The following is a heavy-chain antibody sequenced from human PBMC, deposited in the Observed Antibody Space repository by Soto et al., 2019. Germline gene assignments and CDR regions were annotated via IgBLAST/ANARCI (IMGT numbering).Heavy chain of an antibody. CDR3: AREGDSGSYHNWFDP. CDR1: GGTFSSYA. CDR2: IIPIFGTA. J-gene: IGHJ5*02. V-gene: IGHV1-69*06. Sequence: QVQLVQSGAEVKKPGSSVKVSCKASGGTFSSYAISWVRQAPGQGLEWMGGIIPIFGTANYAQKFQGRVTITADKSTSTAYMELSSPRSEDTAVYYCAREGDSGSYHNWFDPWGQGTLVTVSS. D-gene: IGHD1-26*01.